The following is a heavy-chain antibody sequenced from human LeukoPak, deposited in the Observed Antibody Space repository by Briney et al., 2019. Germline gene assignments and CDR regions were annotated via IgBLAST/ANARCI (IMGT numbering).Heavy chain of an antibody. CDR1: GITFSNYA. CDR3: AGRPTGYSSGYIH. J-gene: IGHJ4*02. D-gene: IGHD5-18*01. Sequence: GGSLRLSCVASGITFSNYAVSWVRQAPEKGLDWVSVISGSAHKIRYADSVKGRFTISRDNSENIVYLQMNNLRVEDTAVYYCAGRPTGYSSGYIHWGQGTLVTVSS. CDR2: ISGSAHKI. V-gene: IGHV3-23*01.